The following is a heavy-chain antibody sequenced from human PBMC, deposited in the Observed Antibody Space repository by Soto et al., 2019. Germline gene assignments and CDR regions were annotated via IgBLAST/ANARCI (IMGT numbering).Heavy chain of an antibody. CDR3: AKGPYYGLYYFDS. CDR2: LWYDGDDT. Sequence: QVLLVESGGGVVQPGTSLRLSCAASGFTIGSYGMHWVRQAPGKGLEWVAGLWYDGDDTYYGDSVKGPLTISRDNSRNPLCLQMNSLRAEHTAVYYCAKGPYYGLYYFDSWGQGTLLTVSS. V-gene: IGHV3-33*06. CDR1: GFTIGSYG. J-gene: IGHJ4*02. D-gene: IGHD3-10*01.